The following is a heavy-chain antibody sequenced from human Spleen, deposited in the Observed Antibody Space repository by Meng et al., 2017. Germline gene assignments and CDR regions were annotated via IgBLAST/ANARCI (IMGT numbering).Heavy chain of an antibody. D-gene: IGHD6-13*01. CDR1: GYNFPDYW. CDR2: IDPKSGDT. J-gene: IGHJ4*02. CDR3: ARDEDISAAGKLFGDY. Sequence: GQSGAEVKKPGASVKVSCKPSGYNFPDYWLHWVRRAPGQGLEWMGRIDPKSGDTHYAQRFQGRVTMTGDTSISTAYMELSGLRSDDTAMYYCARDEDISAAGKLFGDYWGQGTLVTVSS. V-gene: IGHV1-2*06.